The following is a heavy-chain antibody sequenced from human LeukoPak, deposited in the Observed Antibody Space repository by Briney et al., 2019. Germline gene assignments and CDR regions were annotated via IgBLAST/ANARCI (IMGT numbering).Heavy chain of an antibody. CDR2: IYPYTGAT. CDR3: ARDGPAQMVDFDY. J-gene: IGHJ4*02. V-gene: IGHV1-2*02. Sequence: GASVKVSCKASGYTFSGTGWYLYRLRQAPGQGLACMGWIYPYTGATHYAQKFQGRVAMTRDTSISTAYMELSRLRPDDTAVYYCARDGPAQMVDFDYWGQGTLVTVSS. D-gene: IGHD3-10*01. CDR1: GYTFSGTGWY.